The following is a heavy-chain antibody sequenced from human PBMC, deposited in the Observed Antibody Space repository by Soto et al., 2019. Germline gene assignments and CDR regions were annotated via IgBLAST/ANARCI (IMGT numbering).Heavy chain of an antibody. CDR2: IFYTGRT. CDR1: GGSISSPSHC. CDR3: AGQTFTIAAASFGRSNWFDP. V-gene: IGHV4-39*01. J-gene: IGHJ5*02. D-gene: IGHD6-25*01. Sequence: AETLSLTCTISGGSISSPSHCWGCVREPPGKGLEWIGSIFYTGRTYYTPSLKSRVSISVDTSKNQFSLNLSSVTAADTAVYFCAGQTFTIAAASFGRSNWFDPWGPGTLVTVSS.